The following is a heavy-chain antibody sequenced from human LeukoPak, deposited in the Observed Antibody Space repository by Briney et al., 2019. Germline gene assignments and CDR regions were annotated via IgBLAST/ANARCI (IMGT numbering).Heavy chain of an antibody. CDR2: ISGSGGSI. CDR1: GFTFSSYA. J-gene: IGHJ4*02. D-gene: IGHD3-22*01. CDR3: AKDTYYYDSSGYPSY. Sequence: PGGSLRLSCAASGFTFSSYAMSWVRQAPGKGLEWVSAISGSGGSIYYADSVKGRFTISRDNSKNTLYLQMNSLRAGDTAVYYCAKDTYYYDSSGYPSYWGQGTLVTVSS. V-gene: IGHV3-23*01.